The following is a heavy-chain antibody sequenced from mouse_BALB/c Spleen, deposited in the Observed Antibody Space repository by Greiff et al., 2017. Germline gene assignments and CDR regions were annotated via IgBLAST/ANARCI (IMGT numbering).Heavy chain of an antibody. J-gene: IGHJ4*01. D-gene: IGHD2-5*01. CDR3: ARFYYSNYVAYAMDY. V-gene: IGHV5-9-3*01. CDR2: ISSGGSYT. CDR1: GFTFSSYA. Sequence: EVKLVESGGGLVKPGGSLKLSCAASGFTFSSYAMSWVRQTPEKRLEWVATISSGGSYTYYPDSVKGRFTISRDNAKNTLYLQMSSLRSEDTAMYYCARFYYSNYVAYAMDYWGQGASVTVS.